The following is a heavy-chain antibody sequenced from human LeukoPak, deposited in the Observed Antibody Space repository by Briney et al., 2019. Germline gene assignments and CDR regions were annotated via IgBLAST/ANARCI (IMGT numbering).Heavy chain of an antibody. Sequence: SQTLSLTCTVSGGSISSGVYYCSWIRQHPGKGLEWIVYIYYSGSTYYNPSLKSRVTISVDTSKNQFSLKLSSVTAADTAVYYCARDLGLPPRGGFDYWGQGTLVTVSS. CDR2: IYYSGST. J-gene: IGHJ4*02. CDR3: ARDLGLPPRGGFDY. CDR1: GGSISSGVYY. V-gene: IGHV4-31*03. D-gene: IGHD3-16*01.